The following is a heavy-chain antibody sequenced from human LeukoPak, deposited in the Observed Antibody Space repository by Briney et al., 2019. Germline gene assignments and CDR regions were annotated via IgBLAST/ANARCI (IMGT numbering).Heavy chain of an antibody. CDR2: ISRSGGST. CDR1: GFTFSSYD. Sequence: GGSLTLSCAASGFTFSSYDRSWVRQAPGKGLEWVSPISRSGGSTYYADTVKGQFTISRDNSKNTLYLQMKSLRAEDTAVYYCAKVGHELGRGYYFDYWGQGTLVTVSS. CDR3: AKVGHELGRGYYFDY. V-gene: IGHV3-23*01. J-gene: IGHJ4*02. D-gene: IGHD3-3*01.